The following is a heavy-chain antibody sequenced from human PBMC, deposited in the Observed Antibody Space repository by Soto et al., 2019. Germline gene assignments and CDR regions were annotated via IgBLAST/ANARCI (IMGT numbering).Heavy chain of an antibody. Sequence: QVQLVQSGAEVKKPGSSVKVSCKASGGTFSSYTISWVRQAPGQGLEWMGRIIPILGIANYAQKFQGRVTVTADKTTSTAYMELSRLISEDTAVYYCAVYFSGGSCDSGGFDYWGQGTLVTVSS. J-gene: IGHJ4*02. V-gene: IGHV1-69*02. CDR2: IIPILGIA. D-gene: IGHD2-15*01. CDR3: AVYFSGGSCDSGGFDY. CDR1: GGTFSSYT.